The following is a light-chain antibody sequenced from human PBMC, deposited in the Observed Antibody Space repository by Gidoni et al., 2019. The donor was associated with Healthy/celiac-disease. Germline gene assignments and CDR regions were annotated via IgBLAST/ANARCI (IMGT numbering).Light chain of an antibody. CDR2: DVS. J-gene: IGLJ1*01. CDR3: CSYAGSYPYV. Sequence: QTALTQPRSVSGAPGQPVTISCTGTSSDVGGYNYVSWYQQHPGKAPKLMIYDVSKRPSGVPDRFSGSKSGHTASLTISGLQAEDEADYYCCSYAGSYPYVFGTGTKVTVL. CDR1: SSDVGGYNY. V-gene: IGLV2-11*01.